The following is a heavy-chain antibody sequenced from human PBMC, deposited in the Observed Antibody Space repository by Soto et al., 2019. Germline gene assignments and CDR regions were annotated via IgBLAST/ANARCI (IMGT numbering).Heavy chain of an antibody. Sequence: QPGGSLRLSCAASGFTFSSYGMHWVRQAPGKGLEWVAVIWYDGSNKYYADSVKGRFTISRDNSKNTLYLQMNSLRAEDTAVYYCARGIYGDRTHDAFDIWGQGTMVTVSS. CDR2: IWYDGSNK. J-gene: IGHJ3*02. V-gene: IGHV3-33*01. CDR3: ARGIYGDRTHDAFDI. D-gene: IGHD4-17*01. CDR1: GFTFSSYG.